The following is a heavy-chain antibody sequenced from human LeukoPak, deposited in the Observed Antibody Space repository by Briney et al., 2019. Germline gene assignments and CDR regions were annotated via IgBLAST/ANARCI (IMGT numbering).Heavy chain of an antibody. D-gene: IGHD3-3*01. CDR1: GGSFSGYY. Sequence: SETLSLTCAVYGGSFSGYYWSWIRQPPGKGLEWILEINHSGSTNYNPSLKSRVTISVDTSKNQFSLKLSSVTAADTAVYYCARLSASDFGVVHAFDYWGQGTLVTVSS. CDR3: ARLSASDFGVVHAFDY. CDR2: INHSGST. J-gene: IGHJ4*02. V-gene: IGHV4-34*01.